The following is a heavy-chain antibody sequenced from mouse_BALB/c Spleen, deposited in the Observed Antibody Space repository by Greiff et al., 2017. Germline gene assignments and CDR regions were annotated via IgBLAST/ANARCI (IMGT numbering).Heavy chain of an antibody. V-gene: IGHV3-2*02. J-gene: IGHJ2*01. CDR1: GYSITSDYA. D-gene: IGHD2-1*01. Sequence: EVQLQESGPGLVKPSQSLSLTCTVTGYSITSDYAWNWIRQFPGNKLEWMGYIRYSGSTSYNPSLKSRISITRDTSKNQFFLQLNSVTTEDTATYYCARKEIYYGNYRAFDYWGQGTTLTVSS. CDR3: ARKEIYYGNYRAFDY. CDR2: IRYSGST.